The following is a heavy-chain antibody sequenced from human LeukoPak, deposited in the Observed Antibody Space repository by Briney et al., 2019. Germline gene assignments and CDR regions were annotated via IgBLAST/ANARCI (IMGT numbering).Heavy chain of an antibody. Sequence: ASVKVSCKASGYTFTGYYMHWVRQAPGQGLEWMGWINPNSGGTNYAQKFQGRVTITADKSTSTAYMELSSLRSEDTAVYYCARDGIYSSGWDYWGQGTLVTVSS. V-gene: IGHV1-2*02. CDR3: ARDGIYSSGWDY. D-gene: IGHD6-19*01. J-gene: IGHJ4*02. CDR1: GYTFTGYY. CDR2: INPNSGGT.